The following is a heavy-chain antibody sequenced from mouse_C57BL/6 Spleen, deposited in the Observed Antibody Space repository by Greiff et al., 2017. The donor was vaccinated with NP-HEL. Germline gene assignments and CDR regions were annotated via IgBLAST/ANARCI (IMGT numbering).Heavy chain of an antibody. J-gene: IGHJ2*01. CDR2: ISYDGSN. V-gene: IGHV3-6*01. CDR1: GYSITSGYY. D-gene: IGHD2-3*01. Sequence: ESGPGLVKPSQSLSLTCSVTGYSITSGYYWNWIRQFPGNKLEWMGYISYDGSNNYNPSLKNRISITRDTSKNQFFLKLNSVTTEDTATYYCARNDGYYPYFDYWGQGTTLTVSS. CDR3: ARNDGYYPYFDY.